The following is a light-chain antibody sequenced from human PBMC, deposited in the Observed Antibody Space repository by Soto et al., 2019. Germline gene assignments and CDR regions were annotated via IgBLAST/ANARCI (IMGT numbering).Light chain of an antibody. CDR3: QQYNSFWT. J-gene: IGKJ1*01. CDR1: QDITRW. V-gene: IGKV1-5*03. CDR2: RAT. Sequence: DIQMTQSPSTLSASVGDRVTITCRASQDITRWLAWYQQKPGKAPKLLISRATSLASAVPSRVSGGGSGTEFTLTISSLQPDDFATYYCQQYNSFWTFGQGTKVEVK.